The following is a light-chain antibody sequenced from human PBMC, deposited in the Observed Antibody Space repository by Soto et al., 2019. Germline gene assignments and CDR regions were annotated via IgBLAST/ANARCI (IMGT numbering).Light chain of an antibody. Sequence: QSVLTRPPSASGTPGQRVTISCSGRSSNLGSNPVNWYQQLPGTAPKLLIYSNHQRPSGVPDPFSGSKSGTSASLAISGLQSEYEADYYCAAWDDSLNGPLFGGGTQLTVL. CDR3: AAWDDSLNGPL. J-gene: IGLJ2*01. CDR1: SSNLGSNP. V-gene: IGLV1-44*01. CDR2: SNH.